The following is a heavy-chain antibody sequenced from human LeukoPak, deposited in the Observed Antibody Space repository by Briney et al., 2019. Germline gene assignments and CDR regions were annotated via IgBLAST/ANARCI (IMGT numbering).Heavy chain of an antibody. CDR2: INHSGST. D-gene: IGHD6-13*01. CDR3: ARSTIAAARGGDFDY. V-gene: IGHV4-34*01. CDR1: GGSFSGYY. Sequence: SETLSLTCAVYGGSFSGYYCTWIRQPPGKGLEWIGEINHSGSTNYNPSLKSRVTISVDTSKNQFSLKLSSVTAADTAVYYCARSTIAAARGGDFDYWGQGTLVTVS. J-gene: IGHJ4*02.